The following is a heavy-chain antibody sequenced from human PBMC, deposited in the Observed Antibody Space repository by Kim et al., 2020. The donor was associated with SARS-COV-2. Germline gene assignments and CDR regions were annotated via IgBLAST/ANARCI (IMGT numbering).Heavy chain of an antibody. D-gene: IGHD3-10*01. V-gene: IGHV4-39*01. J-gene: IGHJ4*02. CDR3: ARGYYYGSGYFDY. CDR2: IYYSGST. Sequence: SETLSLTCTVSGGSISSSSYYWGWIRQPPGKGLEWIGSIYYSGSTYYNPSLKRRVTISVDTSKNQFSLQLSSVTAADTAVYYCARGYYYGSGYFDYLGQGTLVTVSS. CDR1: GGSISSSSYY.